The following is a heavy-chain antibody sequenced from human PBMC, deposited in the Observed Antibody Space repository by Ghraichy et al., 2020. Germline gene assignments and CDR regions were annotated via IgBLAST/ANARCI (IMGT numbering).Heavy chain of an antibody. V-gene: IGHV4-59*01. J-gene: IGHJ4*02. CDR1: GGSISSYY. CDR3: ARAKYYYDSSGYQIYYFDY. Sequence: SETLSLTCTVSGGSISSYYWSWIRQPPGKGLEWIGYIYYSGSTNYNPSLKSRVTISVDTSKNQFSLKLSPVTAADTAVYYCARAKYYYDSSGYQIYYFDYWGQGTLVTVSS. CDR2: IYYSGST. D-gene: IGHD3-22*01.